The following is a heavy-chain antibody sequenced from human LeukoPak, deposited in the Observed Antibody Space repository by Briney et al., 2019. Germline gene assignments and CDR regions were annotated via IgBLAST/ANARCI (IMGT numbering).Heavy chain of an antibody. CDR3: AKQGKVFYDSSGYYPDY. V-gene: IGHV3-30*18. CDR2: ISHDETNK. CDR1: GFTFSSYG. Sequence: GGSLRLSCAASGFTFSSYGMHWVRQAPGKGLEWVAVISHDETNKFYADSVKGRFTISRDNSQNTLYLQMNSLRAEDTAVYYCAKQGKVFYDSSGYYPDYWGQGTLVTVSS. J-gene: IGHJ4*02. D-gene: IGHD3-22*01.